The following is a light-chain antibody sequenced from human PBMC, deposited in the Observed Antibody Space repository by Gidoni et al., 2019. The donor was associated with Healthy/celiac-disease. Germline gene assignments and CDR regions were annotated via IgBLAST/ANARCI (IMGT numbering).Light chain of an antibody. CDR2: SNN. CDR1: SSNIGSNT. J-gene: IGLJ3*02. CDR3: AAWDDSLNGWV. Sequence: QSVLTQPPSASGTPGQRVTISCSGSSSNIGSNTVNLYQQLPGTVPKLLIYSNNHRPSGGPDRFSVSKSGTSASLAISGLQSEDEADYYCAAWDDSLNGWVFGGGTKLTVL. V-gene: IGLV1-44*01.